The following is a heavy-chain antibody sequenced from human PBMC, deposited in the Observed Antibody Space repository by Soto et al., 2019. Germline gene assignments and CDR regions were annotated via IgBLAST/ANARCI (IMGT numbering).Heavy chain of an antibody. Sequence: KTSETLSLTCTVSGGSISSGGYYWSWIRQHPGKGLEWIGYIYYSGSTYYNPSLKSRVTISVDTSKNQFSLKLSSVTAADTAVYYCASNIPYYYDSSGSPYGMDVWGQGTTVTVSS. CDR1: GGSISSGGYY. V-gene: IGHV4-31*03. CDR3: ASNIPYYYDSSGSPYGMDV. J-gene: IGHJ6*02. D-gene: IGHD3-22*01. CDR2: IYYSGST.